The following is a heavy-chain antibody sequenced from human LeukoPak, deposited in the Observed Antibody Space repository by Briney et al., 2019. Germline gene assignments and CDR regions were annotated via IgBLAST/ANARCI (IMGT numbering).Heavy chain of an antibody. CDR3: GSPTSTVTTYVAFVM. D-gene: IGHD4-17*01. J-gene: IGHJ3*02. V-gene: IGHV1-69*01. CDR2: IIPIFGTA. Sequence: GSSVKVSSKASRGTFSSYAISWVRQAPGQGRGWMGGIIPIFGTANYAQKFQGRVTITADESASTASMELSSLRSEDTDVYYCGSPTSTVTTYVAFVMRGERTMVTVSS. CDR1: RGTFSSYA.